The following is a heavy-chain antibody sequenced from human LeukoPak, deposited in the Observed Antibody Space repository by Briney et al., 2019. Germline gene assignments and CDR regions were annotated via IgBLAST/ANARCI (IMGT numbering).Heavy chain of an antibody. CDR2: INAGNGNT. CDR1: GYTFTSYA. CDR3: ARTGVYDSFYGMDV. V-gene: IGHV1-3*01. Sequence: EASVKVSCKASGYTFTSYAMHWVRQAPGQRLEWMGWINAGNGNTKYSQKFQGRVTITRDTSASTAYMELSSLRSEDTAAYYCARTGVYDSFYGMDVWGQGTTVTVSS. D-gene: IGHD3-3*01. J-gene: IGHJ6*02.